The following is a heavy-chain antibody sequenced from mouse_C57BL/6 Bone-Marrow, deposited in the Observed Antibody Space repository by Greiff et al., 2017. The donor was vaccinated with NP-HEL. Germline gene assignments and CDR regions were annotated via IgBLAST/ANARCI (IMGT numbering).Heavy chain of an antibody. CDR2: IDPENGDT. D-gene: IGHD1-1*01. CDR3: TWDYSGSSPPWCAY. Sequence: EVQLQQSGAELVRPGASVKLSCTASGFNIKDDYMHWVKQRPEQGLEWIGWIDPENGDTEYASKFQGKATITADTSSNTAYLQLSSLTSEDTAVYYCTWDYSGSSPPWCAYWGQGTLVTVSA. CDR1: GFNIKDDY. V-gene: IGHV14-4*01. J-gene: IGHJ3*01.